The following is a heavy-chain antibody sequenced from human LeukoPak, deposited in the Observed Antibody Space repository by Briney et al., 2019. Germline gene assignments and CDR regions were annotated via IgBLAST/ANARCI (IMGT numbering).Heavy chain of an antibody. CDR2: INPNSGGT. CDR3: ARPLYYDSSGCFSH. V-gene: IGHV1-2*02. Sequence: ASVKVSCKASGYTFTGYYMHWVRQAPGQGLEWMGWINPNSGGTNYAQKFQGRVTMTTDTSTSTAYMELRSLRSDDTAVYYCARPLYYDSSGCFSHWGQGTLVTVSS. J-gene: IGHJ4*02. D-gene: IGHD3-22*01. CDR1: GYTFTGYY.